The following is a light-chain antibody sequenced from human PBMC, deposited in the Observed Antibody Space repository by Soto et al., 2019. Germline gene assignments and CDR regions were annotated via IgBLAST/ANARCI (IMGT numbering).Light chain of an antibody. CDR1: SSNIGSNT. CDR3: AAWDDSLNGPGV. CDR2: SNN. Sequence: QSVLTQPPSASGTPGQRVTISCSGSSSNIGSNTVNWYQQLPGTAPKLLIYSNNQRPSGVPDLFSGSKSGTSASLAISGLQSEDEADDYCAAWDDSLNGPGVFGGGTKLPVL. V-gene: IGLV1-44*01. J-gene: IGLJ2*01.